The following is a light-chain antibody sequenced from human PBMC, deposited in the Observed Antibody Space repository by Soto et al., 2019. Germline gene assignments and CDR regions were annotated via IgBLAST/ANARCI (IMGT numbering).Light chain of an antibody. CDR2: GAS. J-gene: IGKJ1*01. CDR1: PSFSNSY. CDR3: HQYGSSPQT. V-gene: IGKV3-20*01. Sequence: MVLSQSPGTLSLSPGESATVSWRSSPSFSNSYLAWYQQKPGQAPKLXIYGASSRATGIPDRFSGAGSGTEFTLTIDSLDPEDFAVYYCHQYGSSPQTFGRGTKVDI.